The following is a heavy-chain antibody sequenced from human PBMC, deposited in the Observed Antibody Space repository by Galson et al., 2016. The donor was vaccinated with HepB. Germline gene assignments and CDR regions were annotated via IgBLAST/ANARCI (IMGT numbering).Heavy chain of an antibody. CDR2: VSGSADNQ. J-gene: IGHJ4*02. CDR1: GFTFSTHA. D-gene: IGHD4-23*01. CDR3: AKDREPGNGAGVFDY. V-gene: IGHV3-23*01. Sequence: SLRLSCAASGFTFSTHAMSWVRQAPGKGLEWVATVSGSADNQYYADHVKGRSTISRDISKTTLYLQMKSLSGEDTAVYYCAKDREPGNGAGVFDYWGQGTLVTVSS.